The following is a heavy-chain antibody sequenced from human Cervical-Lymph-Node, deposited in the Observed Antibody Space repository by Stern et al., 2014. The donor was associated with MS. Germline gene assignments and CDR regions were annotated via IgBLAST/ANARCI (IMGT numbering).Heavy chain of an antibody. CDR2: ISADGTLK. Sequence: QVQLVQSGGGVVQPGRSLRLSCAASGFTFSAYGMHWVRQAPGKGLEGVAVISADGTLKFYGDSVNGRFTISRDNSKNTLFLQMNSLRAEDTAVYYCAKGDNWRRLNPWGQGTLVTVSS. J-gene: IGHJ5*02. CDR1: GFTFSAYG. V-gene: IGHV3-30*18. CDR3: AKGDNWRRLNP. D-gene: IGHD1-20*01.